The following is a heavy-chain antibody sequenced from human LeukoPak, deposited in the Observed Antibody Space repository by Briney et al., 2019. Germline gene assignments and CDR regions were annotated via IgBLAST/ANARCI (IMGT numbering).Heavy chain of an antibody. CDR1: GFSSSTYA. CDR3: AKDLHYGDGRWEFDP. V-gene: IGHV3-23*05. D-gene: IGHD4-17*01. J-gene: IGHJ5*02. Sequence: GGSLRLSCAASGFSSSTYAMAWVRQAPRKGLEWVSGMVGSGSKNYADSVKGRFTISRDNSKNTVYLQINRLRVEDTAIYYCAKDLHYGDGRWEFDPWGQGTLVTVSS. CDR2: MVGSGSK.